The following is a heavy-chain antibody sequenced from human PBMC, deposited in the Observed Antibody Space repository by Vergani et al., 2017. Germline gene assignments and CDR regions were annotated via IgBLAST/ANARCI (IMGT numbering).Heavy chain of an antibody. CDR3: ARDHYGDGAFDI. CDR2: ISSSSTI. J-gene: IGHJ3*02. V-gene: IGHV3-11*04. CDR1: GFTFSDYY. Sequence: QVQLVESGGGLVKPGGSLRLSCAASGFTFSDYYMSWIRQAPGKGLEWVSYISSSSTIYYADSVKGRFTISRDNSKNTLYLQMNSLRAEDTAVYYCARDHYGDGAFDIWGQGTMVTVSS. D-gene: IGHD4-17*01.